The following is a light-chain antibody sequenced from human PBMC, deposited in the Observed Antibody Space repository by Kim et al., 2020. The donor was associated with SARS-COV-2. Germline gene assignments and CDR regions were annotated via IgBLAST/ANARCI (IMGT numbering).Light chain of an antibody. CDR2: DAS. Sequence: GSPGEMTTLSCRASQNVYRNLAFYQQKPGQAPRLLIYDASTRATGIPARFSGSGSGTDFTLTISSLQSEDVAIYYCQQYEDWPLTFGGGTKVDIK. CDR1: QNVYRN. J-gene: IGKJ4*01. V-gene: IGKV3-15*01. CDR3: QQYEDWPLT.